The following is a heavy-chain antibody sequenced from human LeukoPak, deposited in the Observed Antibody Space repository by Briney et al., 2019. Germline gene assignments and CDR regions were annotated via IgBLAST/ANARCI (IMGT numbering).Heavy chain of an antibody. D-gene: IGHD3-16*02. CDR1: GFTFSNYA. Sequence: GGSLRLSCAASGFTFSNYAMHWVRQAPGKGLEWVSSISFDGSLQYYADFVKGRFTIARDSSKNTLYLQVNSLRAEDTAVYYCAEDLSSRISIYFYYGMDVWGQGTAVTVSS. J-gene: IGHJ6*02. V-gene: IGHV3-30*04. CDR3: AEDLSSRISIYFYYGMDV. CDR2: ISFDGSLQ.